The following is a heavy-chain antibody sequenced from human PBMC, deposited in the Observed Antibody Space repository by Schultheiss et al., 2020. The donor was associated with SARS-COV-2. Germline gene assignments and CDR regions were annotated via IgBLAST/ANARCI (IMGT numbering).Heavy chain of an antibody. J-gene: IGHJ4*02. D-gene: IGHD5/OR15-5a*01. CDR2: IGTAGDP. Sequence: GGSLRLSCAASGFTFSSYDMHWVRQATGKGLEWVSAIGTAGDPYYPGSVKGRFTISRDNSKNTLYLQMNSLRAEDTAVYYCARGGSTDLGYWGQGTLVTVSS. CDR3: ARGGSTDLGY. V-gene: IGHV3-13*05. CDR1: GFTFSSYD.